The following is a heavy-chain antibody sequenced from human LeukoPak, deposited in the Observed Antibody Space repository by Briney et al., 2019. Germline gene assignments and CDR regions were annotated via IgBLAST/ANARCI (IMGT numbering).Heavy chain of an antibody. D-gene: IGHD5-24*01. CDR1: GGSISRSSHY. CDR3: ARDRDGGWFDP. V-gene: IGHV4-39*07. Sequence: PSETQSLTCTVSGGSISRSSHYWGWVRQPPGKGLEWIANIFDSGTTLYNPSLKSRVTISVDTSKNQFSLKVSSVTAADTAVYFCARDRDGGWFDPWGQGTLVTVSS. CDR2: IFDSGTT. J-gene: IGHJ5*02.